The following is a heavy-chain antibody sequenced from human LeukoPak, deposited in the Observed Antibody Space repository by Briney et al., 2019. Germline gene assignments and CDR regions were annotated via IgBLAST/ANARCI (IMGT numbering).Heavy chain of an antibody. J-gene: IGHJ4*02. CDR3: ARVTYNCYGFGDPGY. D-gene: IGHD5-12*01. V-gene: IGHV5-51*01. CDR2: IYPGGSDT. CDR1: GYSFTNHW. Sequence: GESLKISCKGSGYSFTNHWIGWVRQMPGKGLGWVGIIYPGGSDTRNNPSFQGQVTISADKSISTAYLQWSSLKASDTAMYYCARVTYNCYGFGDPGYWGQGTLVTVSA.